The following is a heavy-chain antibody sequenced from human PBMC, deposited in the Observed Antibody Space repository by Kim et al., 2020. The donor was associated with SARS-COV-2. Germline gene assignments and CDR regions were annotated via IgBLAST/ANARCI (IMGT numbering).Heavy chain of an antibody. CDR3: VRDGYNQVAFDY. V-gene: IGHV3-23*01. J-gene: IGHJ4*02. Sequence: NYADSVKGRFTISRDNSKNTLYLQMNTLRAEDTALYYCVRDGYNQVAFDYWGQGTPVTVSS. D-gene: IGHD5-12*01.